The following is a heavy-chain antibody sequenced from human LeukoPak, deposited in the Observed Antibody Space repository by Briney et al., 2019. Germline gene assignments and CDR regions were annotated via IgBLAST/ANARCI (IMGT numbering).Heavy chain of an antibody. Sequence: GGSLRLSCAASGFTVSSNYMSWVRQAPGKGLEWVSLIHSGGTIYYTDSVKGRFTISRDNSKNTLYLQMNSLTIEDTAVYYCAFGRYPFDYWGQGTLVTVSS. CDR2: IHSGGTI. CDR3: AFGRYPFDY. V-gene: IGHV3-66*01. J-gene: IGHJ4*02. CDR1: GFTVSSNY. D-gene: IGHD3-16*02.